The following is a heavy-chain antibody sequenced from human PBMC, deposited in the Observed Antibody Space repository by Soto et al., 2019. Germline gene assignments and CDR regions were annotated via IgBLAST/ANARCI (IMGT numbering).Heavy chain of an antibody. CDR3: ASVGVVIMDYAGYWFDP. CDR2: ISYDGSNK. J-gene: IGHJ5*02. V-gene: IGHV3-30-3*01. Sequence: GGSLRLSCAASGFTFSSYAMHWVRQAPGKGLEWVAVISYDGSNKYYADSVKGRFTISRDNSKKALYLQMNSLRAEDTAVYYCASVGVVIMDYAGYWFDPWGQGTLVTVSS. D-gene: IGHD3-3*01. CDR1: GFTFSSYA.